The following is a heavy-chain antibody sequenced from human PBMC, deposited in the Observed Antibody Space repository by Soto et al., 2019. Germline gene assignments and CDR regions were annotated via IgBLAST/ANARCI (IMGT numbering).Heavy chain of an antibody. CDR1: GFPFSSYA. CDR3: AKDRTLYCETTFDY. Sequence: EVQLLESGGGLVGLGGPLRLSCAASGFPFSSYAMAWVRQAPGKGLEWVSSISGSGGTTYYADPVKGRFTISRDDSKNTLYMQMNSLRAEDTAVYYCAKDRTLYCETTFDYWGQGTLVIVSS. CDR2: ISGSGGTT. J-gene: IGHJ4*02. V-gene: IGHV3-23*01. D-gene: IGHD3-22*01.